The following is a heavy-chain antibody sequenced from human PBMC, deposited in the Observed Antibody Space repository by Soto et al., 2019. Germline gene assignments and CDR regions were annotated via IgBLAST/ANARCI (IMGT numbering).Heavy chain of an antibody. CDR1: GGSISSSNW. J-gene: IGHJ5*02. CDR2: IYHSGST. Sequence: QVQLQESGPGLVKPSGTLSLTCAVSGGSISSSNWWSWVRQPPGKGLEWIGEIYHSGSTNYNPSLKSRVTISVDKSKNQFSLKLSAVTAADTAVYYCARASRGGYYDSSGYYCFDPWGQGTLVTVSS. V-gene: IGHV4-4*02. CDR3: ARASRGGYYDSSGYYCFDP. D-gene: IGHD3-22*01.